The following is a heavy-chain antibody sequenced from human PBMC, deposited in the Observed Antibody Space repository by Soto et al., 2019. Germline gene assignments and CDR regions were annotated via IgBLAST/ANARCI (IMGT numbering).Heavy chain of an antibody. D-gene: IGHD3-10*01. CDR2: IIPIFGTA. Sequence: SVXVACQRTGGTFSTYAISWVRQSPGQGVEWMGGIIPIFGTANYAQKFQGRVTSTADEATSTAYMELSSLRSADTAVYYCARSRGLYGSGSYPRDAFDIWGQGTTVTV. CDR1: GGTFSTYA. CDR3: ARSRGLYGSGSYPRDAFDI. V-gene: IGHV1-69*13. J-gene: IGHJ3*02.